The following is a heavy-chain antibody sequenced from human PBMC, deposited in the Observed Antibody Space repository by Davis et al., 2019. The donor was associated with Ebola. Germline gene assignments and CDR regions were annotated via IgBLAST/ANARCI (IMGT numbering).Heavy chain of an antibody. V-gene: IGHV4-59*08. J-gene: IGHJ5*02. CDR3: ARHRRGYSGYDAQNWFDP. CDR2: IYYSGST. Sequence: GSLRLSCTVSGGSISSYYWSWIRQPPGKGLEWIGYIYYSGSTNYNPSLKSRVTISVDTSKNQFSLKLSSVTAADTAVYYCARHRRGYSGYDAQNWFDPWGQGTLVTVSS. D-gene: IGHD5-12*01. CDR1: GGSISSYY.